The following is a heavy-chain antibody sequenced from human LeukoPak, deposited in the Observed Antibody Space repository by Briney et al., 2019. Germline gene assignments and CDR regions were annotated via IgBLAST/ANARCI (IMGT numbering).Heavy chain of an antibody. CDR1: GFTFSGYA. V-gene: IGHV3-21*01. D-gene: IGHD1-26*01. Sequence: GGSLRLSCAASGFTFSGYAMNWVRQAPGKGLEWVSSISSGSSYIFYADSVKGRFTISRDNAKNSLYLQMNSLRAEDTAVYYCAREFFDREGGTTVLDYWGQGTLVTVSS. CDR2: ISSGSSYI. J-gene: IGHJ4*02. CDR3: AREFFDREGGTTVLDY.